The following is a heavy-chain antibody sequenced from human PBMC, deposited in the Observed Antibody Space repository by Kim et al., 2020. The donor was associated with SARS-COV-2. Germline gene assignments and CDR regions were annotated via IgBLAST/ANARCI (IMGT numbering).Heavy chain of an antibody. V-gene: IGHV4-39*01. CDR3: ARAPRTSFDSGKFEQDWFDA. CDR1: GDSISSSYFY. CDR2: MYYRGDP. Sequence: SETLSLTCSVSGDSISSSYFYWAWIRQPPGKGLQWIVSMYYRGDPFYNPSLKGRVTMSVDRSTNQFSLNLNSVTATDSAIYYCARAPRTSFDSGKFEQDWFDAWGRGALVTVSS. J-gene: IGHJ5*01. D-gene: IGHD3-10*01.